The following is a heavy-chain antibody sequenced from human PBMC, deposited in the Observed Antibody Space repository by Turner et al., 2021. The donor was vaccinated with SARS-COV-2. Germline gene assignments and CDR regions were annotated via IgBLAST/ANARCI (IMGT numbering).Heavy chain of an antibody. Sequence: QGQMVESGGGVAEPGRSRRWYCADSGCTVMNHGMHWARQAPGKGLEWVTIIWNDGINKYYTDSVRGRFTISRDNSKNTLYLQMNSLRAEDTAVYYCARGCGGSSRCFLFDYWGQGTLVTVSS. CDR3: ARGCGGSSRCFLFDY. CDR1: GCTVMNHG. V-gene: IGHV3-33*08. D-gene: IGHD2-15*01. J-gene: IGHJ4*02. CDR2: IWNDGINK.